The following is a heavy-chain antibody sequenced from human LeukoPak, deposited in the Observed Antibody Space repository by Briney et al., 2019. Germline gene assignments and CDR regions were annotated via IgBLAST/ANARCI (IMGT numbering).Heavy chain of an antibody. CDR2: ISAYNGNT. Sequence: GASVKVSCKASGYTFTSYGINWVRQAPGQGLEWMGWISAYNGNTNYAQKLQGRVTMTTDTSTSIAYMELRSLRSDDTAVYYCARGYSSGWYRYYYMDVWGKGTTVTISS. CDR3: ARGYSSGWYRYYYMDV. D-gene: IGHD6-19*01. V-gene: IGHV1-18*01. CDR1: GYTFTSYG. J-gene: IGHJ6*03.